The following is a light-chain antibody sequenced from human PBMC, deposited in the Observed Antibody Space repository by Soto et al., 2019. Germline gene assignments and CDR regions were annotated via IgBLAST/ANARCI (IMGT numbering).Light chain of an antibody. CDR3: QQRSNWLT. J-gene: IGKJ4*01. CDR2: DAS. Sequence: EIVLTQSPATLSLSPGERATFSCRASQSVSSYLAWYQQKPGQAPRLLIYDASNRATGIPARFSGSGSGTDFTLTISSLEPEDFAVYYCQQRSNWLTFGGGTMGDIK. CDR1: QSVSSY. V-gene: IGKV3-11*01.